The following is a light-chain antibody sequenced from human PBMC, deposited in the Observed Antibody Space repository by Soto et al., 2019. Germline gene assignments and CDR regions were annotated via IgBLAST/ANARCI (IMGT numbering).Light chain of an antibody. CDR2: AAS. CDR1: QSVTYK. J-gene: IGKJ4*01. Sequence: EIVMTQSPATLSVSPGERVTFSCRATQSVTYKLAWYQQKPGQAPRLLIYAASTRIGGVPARFSGSGSGAEFTLTISSLQSEDFAVYYCQQYNDWPRTFGGGTKVEIK. V-gene: IGKV3-15*01. CDR3: QQYNDWPRT.